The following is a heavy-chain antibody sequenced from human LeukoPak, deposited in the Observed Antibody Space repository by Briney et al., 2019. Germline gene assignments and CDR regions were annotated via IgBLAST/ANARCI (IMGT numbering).Heavy chain of an antibody. Sequence: GGSLRLSCAASGFTFSNYWMSWVRQAPGKGLEWVANIKEDGSEKYYVDSVKGRFTISRDNARNSLYLQMNGLRAEDTAAYYCASGRQLGYWGQGTLVTVSS. J-gene: IGHJ4*02. CDR3: ASGRQLGY. D-gene: IGHD6-13*01. CDR1: GFTFSNYW. CDR2: IKEDGSEK. V-gene: IGHV3-7*01.